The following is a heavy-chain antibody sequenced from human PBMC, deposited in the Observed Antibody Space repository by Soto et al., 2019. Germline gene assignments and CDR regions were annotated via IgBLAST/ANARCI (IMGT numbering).Heavy chain of an antibody. J-gene: IGHJ6*02. Sequence: QLQLQESGPGLVKPSETLSLSCTVSGGSITSSFYWGWIRQPPGKGLEWIGSIYGTGNTYYNPSLNGRVPISADTSKNPSPLTLLSVTAADTAVYYCRSSSRYSTDVWGQGATVTVSS. CDR1: GGSITSSFY. D-gene: IGHD6-13*01. CDR2: IYGTGNT. V-gene: IGHV4-39*01. CDR3: RSSSRYSTDV.